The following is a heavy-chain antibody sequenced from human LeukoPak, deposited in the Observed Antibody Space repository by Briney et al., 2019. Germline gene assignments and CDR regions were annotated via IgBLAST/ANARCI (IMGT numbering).Heavy chain of an antibody. D-gene: IGHD3-22*01. Sequence: GGSLRLSCVTSGFTFSSYGMSWVRQAPGKGLEWVSAISGSGGSTYYADSVKGRFTISRDNSKNTLYLQMNSLRAEDTAVYYCAKDYYDSSGYYWTQAPFDYWGQGTLVTVSS. J-gene: IGHJ4*02. V-gene: IGHV3-23*01. CDR3: AKDYYDSSGYYWTQAPFDY. CDR2: ISGSGGST. CDR1: GFTFSSYG.